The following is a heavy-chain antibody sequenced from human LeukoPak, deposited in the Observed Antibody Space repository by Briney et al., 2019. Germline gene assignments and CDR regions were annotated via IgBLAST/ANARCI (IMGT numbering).Heavy chain of an antibody. CDR3: ARDGGGIAVAGTDY. Sequence: SVKVSCKASGGTFSSYAISWVRQAPGQGLEWMGRIIPILGIANYAQKFQGRVTITADKSTSTAYMELRSLRSDDTAVYYCARDGGGIAVAGTDYWGQGTLVTVSS. V-gene: IGHV1-69*04. D-gene: IGHD6-19*01. CDR2: IIPILGIA. CDR1: GGTFSSYA. J-gene: IGHJ4*02.